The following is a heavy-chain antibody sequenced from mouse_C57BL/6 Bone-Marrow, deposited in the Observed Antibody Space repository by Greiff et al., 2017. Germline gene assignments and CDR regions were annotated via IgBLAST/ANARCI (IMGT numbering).Heavy chain of an antibody. CDR3: ARGYDCDYAMDY. J-gene: IGHJ4*01. Sequence: EVKLQQSGPELVKPGASVKISCKASGYSFTDYNMNWVKQSTGKSLEWIGVINPDHGNTSYNQKFKGKATLTVDQSSSTAYMQLNSLTSEDSAVYYCARGYDCDYAMDYWGQGTSVTVSS. D-gene: IGHD2-4*01. CDR1: GYSFTDYN. CDR2: INPDHGNT. V-gene: IGHV1-39*01.